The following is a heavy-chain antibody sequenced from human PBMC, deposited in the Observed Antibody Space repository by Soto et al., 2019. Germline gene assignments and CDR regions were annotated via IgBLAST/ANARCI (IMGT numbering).Heavy chain of an antibody. D-gene: IGHD3-10*01. Sequence: VLLEESGGDLVQPGGSLRLSCAASGFSVSNNYMTWVGQVPGKGLEWVSVIQDGGSITYADSVRDRFTISRDSSKHTVSLQMSSLTPEDTAVHFCARGEGSGSNALGHWGQGTLVTLSS. J-gene: IGHJ4*02. CDR3: ARGEGSGSNALGH. CDR1: GFSVSNNY. V-gene: IGHV3-66*01. CDR2: IQDGGSI.